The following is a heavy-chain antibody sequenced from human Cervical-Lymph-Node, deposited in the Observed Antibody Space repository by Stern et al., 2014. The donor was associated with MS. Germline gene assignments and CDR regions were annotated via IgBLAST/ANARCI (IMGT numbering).Heavy chain of an antibody. CDR2: ISNSGSTI. Sequence: QVQLVQSGGGLVKSGGSLRLSCAASGFTFSDHYMSWIRQAPGKGLEWVSYISNSGSTIYYADSVKGRFTISRDNAKNSLYLQMNSLRAEDTAVYYCAKDYYSKSNGYTLNTWGQGTLVTVSS. J-gene: IGHJ5*02. D-gene: IGHD3-22*01. V-gene: IGHV3-11*01. CDR1: GFTFSDHY. CDR3: AKDYYSKSNGYTLNT.